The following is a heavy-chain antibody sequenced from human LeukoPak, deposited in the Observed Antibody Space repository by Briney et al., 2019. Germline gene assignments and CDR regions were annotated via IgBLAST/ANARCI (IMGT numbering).Heavy chain of an antibody. CDR1: GYTFSTYG. Sequence: GASVKVSCKASGYTFSTYGISWVRQAPGQGLEWMGGIIPIFGTANYAQKFQGRVTITADESTSTAYMELSSLRSEDTAVYYCARAMSGRYCSGGSCYPGYRVQGTLVTVSS. D-gene: IGHD2-15*01. J-gene: IGHJ4*02. CDR3: ARAMSGRYCSGGSCYPGY. V-gene: IGHV1-69*13. CDR2: IIPIFGTA.